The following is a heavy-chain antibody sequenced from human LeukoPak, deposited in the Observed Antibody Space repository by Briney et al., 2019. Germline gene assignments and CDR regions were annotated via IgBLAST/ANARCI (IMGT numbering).Heavy chain of an antibody. D-gene: IGHD6-13*01. CDR2: ISGSGGST. V-gene: IGHV3-23*01. CDR1: GGSISSGGYS. CDR3: AKDAYSSSWYYYYYYMDV. J-gene: IGHJ6*03. Sequence: LSLTCSVSGGSISSGGYSWSWIRQPPGKGLEWVSAISGSGGSTYYADSVKGRFTISRDNSKNTLYLQMNSLRAEDTAVYYCAKDAYSSSWYYYYYYMDVWGKGTTVTVSS.